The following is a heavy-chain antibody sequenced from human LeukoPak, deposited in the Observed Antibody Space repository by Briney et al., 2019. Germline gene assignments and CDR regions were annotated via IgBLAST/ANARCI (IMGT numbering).Heavy chain of an antibody. Sequence: PGGSLRLSCAASGFTVSSNYMSWVRQTPGKGLEWVSVIYSGGSTYYADSVKGRFTISRHNSKNTLYLQMNSLRAEDTAVYYCARHPRGSWYQYYYYYYGMDVWGQGTTVTVSS. CDR3: ARHPRGSWYQYYYYYYGMDV. D-gene: IGHD6-13*01. J-gene: IGHJ6*02. CDR2: IYSGGST. V-gene: IGHV3-53*04. CDR1: GFTVSSNY.